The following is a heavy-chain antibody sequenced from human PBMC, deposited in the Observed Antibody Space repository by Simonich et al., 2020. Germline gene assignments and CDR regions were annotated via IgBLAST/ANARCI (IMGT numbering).Heavy chain of an antibody. CDR3: ARQLNDFDI. D-gene: IGHD1-1*01. CDR2: ISPGASDP. Sequence: EVQLVQSGAEVKKPGESLKISCKGSGYSFTSYWSGWGRQMPGEGLEWMGFISPGASDPRYSPSFPGQVTISADKSISTAYLQWSSLKASDTAMYYCARQLNDFDIWGQGTMVTVSS. V-gene: IGHV5-51*01. J-gene: IGHJ3*02. CDR1: GYSFTSYW.